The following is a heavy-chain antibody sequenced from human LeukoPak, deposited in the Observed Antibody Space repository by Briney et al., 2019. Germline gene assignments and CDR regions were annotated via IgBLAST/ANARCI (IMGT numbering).Heavy chain of an antibody. J-gene: IGHJ3*02. Sequence: PGGSLRLSCAASGFTLSNYWMIHWVRQVPGKGLQWVSRINNDGNLKTDGRDTGYADSVKGRFTISTDNAKNTLYLQMNSLRAEDTAVYYCAKDLSTDLRYFDWLLLAFDIWGQGTMVTVSS. V-gene: IGHV3-74*01. CDR3: AKDLSTDLRYFDWLLLAFDI. D-gene: IGHD3-9*01. CDR2: INNDGNLKTDGRDT. CDR1: GFTLSNYW.